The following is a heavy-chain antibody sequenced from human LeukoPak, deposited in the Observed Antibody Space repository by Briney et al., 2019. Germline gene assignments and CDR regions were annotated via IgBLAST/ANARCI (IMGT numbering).Heavy chain of an antibody. J-gene: IGHJ6*03. CDR2: INPSGGST. V-gene: IGHV1-46*01. CDR1: GYTFTSYY. Sequence: ASVKVSCKASGYTFTSYYMHWVRQAPGQGLEWMGIINPSGGSTSYAQKFQGRVTMTRDTSTSTVYMELSSLRSEDTAVYYCARDGAARGPYYYYYMDVWGKGTTVTVSS. CDR3: ARDGAARGPYYYYYMDV. D-gene: IGHD6-6*01.